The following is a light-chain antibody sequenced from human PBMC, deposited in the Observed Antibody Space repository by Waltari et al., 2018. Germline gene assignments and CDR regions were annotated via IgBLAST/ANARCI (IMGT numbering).Light chain of an antibody. V-gene: IGLV4-69*01. CDR1: GQYSAYA. J-gene: IGLJ3*02. CDR2: VNSDGSH. Sequence: LVLTQSPSASASLGASVKLTCSLPGQYSAYAIACHQQQPLKGPRSLMTVNSDGSHKKGDGISERFSGSSSDLDRYLIISRLQSDDEADYFCQTWGTGIQVFGSGTKLTVL. CDR3: QTWGTGIQV.